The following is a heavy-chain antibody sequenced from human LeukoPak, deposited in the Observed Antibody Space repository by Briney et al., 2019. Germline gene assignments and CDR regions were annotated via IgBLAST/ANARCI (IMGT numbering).Heavy chain of an antibody. V-gene: IGHV3-23*01. D-gene: IGHD3-10*01. Sequence: GGSLRLSCAASGFTFSSYAMSWVRQAPGKGLEWVSAISGSGGSTYYADSVKGRFTIPRDNSKNTLYLQMNSLRAEDTAVYYCASYGSGSYYNPFDYWGQGTLVTVSS. CDR3: ASYGSGSYYNPFDY. CDR1: GFTFSSYA. CDR2: ISGSGGST. J-gene: IGHJ4*02.